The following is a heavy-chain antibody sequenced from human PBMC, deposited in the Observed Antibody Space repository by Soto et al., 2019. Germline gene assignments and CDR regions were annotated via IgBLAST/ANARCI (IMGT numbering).Heavy chain of an antibody. V-gene: IGHV3-23*01. Sequence: PGGSLRLSCAASGFTFSSYAMSWVRQAPGKGLEWVSAISGSGGSTYYADSVKGRVTISRDNSKNTLYLQMNSLRAEDTAVYYCAKVPDYDILTVYFDYWGQGTLVTVSS. J-gene: IGHJ4*02. CDR3: AKVPDYDILTVYFDY. CDR1: GFTFSSYA. D-gene: IGHD3-9*01. CDR2: ISGSGGST.